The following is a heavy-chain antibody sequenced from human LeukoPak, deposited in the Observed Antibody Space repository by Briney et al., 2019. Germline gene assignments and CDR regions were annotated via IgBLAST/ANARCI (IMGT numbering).Heavy chain of an antibody. CDR1: GFTFDDYA. Sequence: GGSLRLSCAASGFTFDDYAMHRLLQAPGKDLEWVSGISWNSGSIGYADSVKGRFTISRDNAKNSLYLQMNSLRAEDMAFFFCKQERAYDIGQLGFDYWGQGTLVTVSS. D-gene: IGHD3-9*01. CDR3: KQERAYDIGQLGFDY. CDR2: ISWNSGSI. J-gene: IGHJ4*02. V-gene: IGHV3-9*03.